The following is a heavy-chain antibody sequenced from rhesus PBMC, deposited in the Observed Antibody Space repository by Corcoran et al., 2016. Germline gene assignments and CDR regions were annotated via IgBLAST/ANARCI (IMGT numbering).Heavy chain of an antibody. Sequence: VKLVESGGGLVKPGGSLRLSCAAYGFSFRALYMAWVRQAPGWGLEWVSRINDGGGSTWYADSVKGRFTISRDNAKNILFLQIDSLRPEDTAVYYCARGSWDDYAALDYWGQGVLVTVSS. CDR1: GFSFRALY. V-gene: IGHV3-178*01. D-gene: IGHD3-34*01. J-gene: IGHJ4*01. CDR3: ARGSWDDYAALDY. CDR2: INDGGGST.